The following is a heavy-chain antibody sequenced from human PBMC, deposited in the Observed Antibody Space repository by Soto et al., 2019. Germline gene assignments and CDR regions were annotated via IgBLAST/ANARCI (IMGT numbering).Heavy chain of an antibody. CDR3: ASLGYYDSSGYWAFGAFDI. CDR2: ISAYNGNT. Sequence: ASVKVSCKASGYTFTSYGISWVRQAPGQGLGWMGWISAYNGNTNYAQKLQGRVTMTTDTSTSTAYMELRSLRSDDTAVYYCASLGYYDSSGYWAFGAFDIWGQGTMVPSPQ. D-gene: IGHD3-22*01. CDR1: GYTFTSYG. V-gene: IGHV1-18*01. J-gene: IGHJ3*02.